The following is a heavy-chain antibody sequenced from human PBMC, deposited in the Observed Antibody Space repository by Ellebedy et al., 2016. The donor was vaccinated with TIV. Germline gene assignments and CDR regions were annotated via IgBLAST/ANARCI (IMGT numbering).Heavy chain of an antibody. Sequence: GESLKISCVASGFTFSSYAMSWVRQAPGKGLDWVSAISGTGSSTTHYADSVKGRFTISRDNSKNTLYLQMNSLRAEDMAIYYCAKPPEQWLTHTGLDSWGQGTLFTFPS. J-gene: IGHJ4*02. CDR3: AKPPEQWLTHTGLDS. D-gene: IGHD6-19*01. V-gene: IGHV3-23*01. CDR2: ISGTGSSTT. CDR1: GFTFSSYA.